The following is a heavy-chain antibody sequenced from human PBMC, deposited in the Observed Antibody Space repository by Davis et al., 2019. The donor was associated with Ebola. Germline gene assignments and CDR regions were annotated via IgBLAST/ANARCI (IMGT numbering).Heavy chain of an antibody. V-gene: IGHV3-30*18. CDR1: GFTFSSYG. CDR3: AKGDGFPGYADDD. J-gene: IGHJ4*02. Sequence: GESLKISCAASGFTFSSYGMHWVRQAPGEGLEWVAVISYDGSNKYYADSVKGRFTISRDNSKNTLYLQMNSLRAEDAAIYYCAKGDGFPGYADDDWGQGTLVTVSS. D-gene: IGHD5-12*01. CDR2: ISYDGSNK.